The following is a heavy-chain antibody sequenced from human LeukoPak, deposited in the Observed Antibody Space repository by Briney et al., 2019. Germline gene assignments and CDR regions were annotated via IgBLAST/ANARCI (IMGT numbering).Heavy chain of an antibody. CDR2: IIPIFGTA. Sequence: EASVKVSCKASGGTFSSYAISWVRQAPGQGLEWMGGIIPIFGTANYAQKFQGRVTITADESTSTAYMELSSLRSEDTAVYYCARDRRGCGGDCYSPDFDYRGQGTLVTVSS. D-gene: IGHD2-21*02. V-gene: IGHV1-69*13. J-gene: IGHJ4*02. CDR1: GGTFSSYA. CDR3: ARDRRGCGGDCYSPDFDY.